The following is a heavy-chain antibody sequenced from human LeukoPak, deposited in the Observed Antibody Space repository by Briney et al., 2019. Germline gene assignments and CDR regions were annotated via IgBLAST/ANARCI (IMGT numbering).Heavy chain of an antibody. CDR1: GGSISSGSYY. CDR3: ARGLYGSGPVSDY. D-gene: IGHD3-10*01. CDR2: IYTSGST. J-gene: IGHJ4*02. V-gene: IGHV4-61*02. Sequence: SETLSLTCTVSGGSISSGSYYWSWIRQPAGKGLEWIGRIYTSGSTNYNPSLKSRVTISVDTSKNQFSLKLSSVTAADTAVYYCARGLYGSGPVSDYWGQGTLVTVSS.